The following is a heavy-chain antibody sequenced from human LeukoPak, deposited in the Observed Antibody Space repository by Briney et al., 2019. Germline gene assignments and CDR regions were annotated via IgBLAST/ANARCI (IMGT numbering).Heavy chain of an antibody. CDR1: GFPNSSSW. V-gene: IGHV3-74*01. J-gene: IGHJ3*02. CDR2: IKSDGSST. Sequence: GGSLRLSCEASGFPNSSSWMHWVRQVPGKGLVWVSRIKSDGSSTSYADSVKGRFTISRDNSKNMLYLQMNSLRAEDTAVYYCSKGTTVTPWSAFDIWGQGTMVTVSS. CDR3: SKGTTVTPWSAFDI. D-gene: IGHD4-17*01.